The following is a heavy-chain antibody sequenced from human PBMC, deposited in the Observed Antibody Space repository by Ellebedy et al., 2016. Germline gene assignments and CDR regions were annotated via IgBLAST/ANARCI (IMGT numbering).Heavy chain of an antibody. CDR2: FDPEDGET. J-gene: IGHJ4*02. V-gene: IGHV1-24*01. CDR1: GYTLAALS. Sequence: ASVKVSCKVSGYTLAALSMHWVRQAPGKGLEWMGGFDPEDGETIYAQRFLGRVTMTEDTSTDTADMELSSLRSEDTAVYYCATKNYGGYSFDYWGQGTLVTVS. D-gene: IGHD4-23*01. CDR3: ATKNYGGYSFDY.